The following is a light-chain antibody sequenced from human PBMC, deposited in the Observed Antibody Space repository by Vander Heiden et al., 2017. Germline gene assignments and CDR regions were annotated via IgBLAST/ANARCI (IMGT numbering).Light chain of an antibody. CDR2: GAS. CDR1: QYISNNY. Sequence: DIVLTQSPGTLSLSPGDTATLSCRASQYISNNYLAWYQQKPGQTPRLLISGASDRATGIPDRFSGSGSGTDFTLTIRRLEPEDFAVYYCQQYGNSLNVTFGQGTKVEIK. V-gene: IGKV3-20*01. J-gene: IGKJ2*01. CDR3: QQYGNSLNVT.